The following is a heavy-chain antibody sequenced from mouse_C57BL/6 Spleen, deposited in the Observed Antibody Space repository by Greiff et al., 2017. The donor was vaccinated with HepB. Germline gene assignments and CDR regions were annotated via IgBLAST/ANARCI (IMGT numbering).Heavy chain of an antibody. V-gene: IGHV5-6*01. Sequence: EVKVVESGGDLVKPGGSLKLSCAASGFTFSSYGMSWVRQTPDKRLEWVATISSGGSYTYYPDSVKGRFTISRDNAKNTLYLQMSSLKSEDTAMYYCARLYDGYPSYAMDYWGQGTSVTVSS. J-gene: IGHJ4*01. CDR2: ISSGGSYT. CDR3: ARLYDGYPSYAMDY. CDR1: GFTFSSYG. D-gene: IGHD2-3*01.